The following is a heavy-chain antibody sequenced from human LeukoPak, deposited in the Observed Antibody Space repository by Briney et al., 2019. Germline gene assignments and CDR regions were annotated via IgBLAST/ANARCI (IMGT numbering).Heavy chain of an antibody. CDR3: ARDFGYCSSTSCYTAFDI. CDR2: IYTGEST. Sequence: PSGTLSLTCTVSGGSISSYFWSWIRQPAGKGLEWIGRIYTGESTNYNPSLKSRVTMSVDTSKNQFSLKLSSVTAADTALYYCARDFGYCSSTSCYTAFDIWGQGTMVTVSS. V-gene: IGHV4-4*07. CDR1: GGSISSYF. D-gene: IGHD2-2*01. J-gene: IGHJ3*02.